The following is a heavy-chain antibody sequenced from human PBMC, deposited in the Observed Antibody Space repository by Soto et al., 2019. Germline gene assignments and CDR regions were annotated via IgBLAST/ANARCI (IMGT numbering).Heavy chain of an antibody. J-gene: IGHJ4*02. CDR1: GGSFSGYY. CDR3: ARKRPYYDFWSGYYQYYFDY. CDR2: INHSGST. V-gene: IGHV4-34*01. Sequence: SETLSLTCAVYGGSFSGYYWSWIRQPLGKGLEWIGEINHSGSTNYNPSLKSRVTISVDTSKNQFSLKLSSVTAADTAVYYCARKRPYYDFWSGYYQYYFDYWGQGTLVTVSS. D-gene: IGHD3-3*01.